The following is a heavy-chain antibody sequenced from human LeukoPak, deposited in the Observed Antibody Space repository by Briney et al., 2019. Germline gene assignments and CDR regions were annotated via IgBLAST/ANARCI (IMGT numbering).Heavy chain of an antibody. D-gene: IGHD3-10*01. J-gene: IGHJ5*02. V-gene: IGHV4-39*07. CDR2: IYYSGST. CDR1: GGSISSSSYY. Sequence: SETRSLTCTVSGGSISSSSYYWGWIRQPPGKGLEWIGSIYYSGSTYYNPSLKSRVTISVDTSKNQFSLKLTSMTAADTAVYYCARDSMVRGVIITRWFDPWGQGTLVTVSS. CDR3: ARDSMVRGVIITRWFDP.